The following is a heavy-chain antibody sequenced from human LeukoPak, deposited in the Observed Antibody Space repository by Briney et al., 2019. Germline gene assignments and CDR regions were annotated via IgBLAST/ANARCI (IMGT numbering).Heavy chain of an antibody. V-gene: IGHV4-59*08. CDR1: GSSISNYY. J-gene: IGHJ4*02. CDR3: ARHMTTPVTHPFDY. D-gene: IGHD4-17*01. Sequence: EIPSPRVISSGSSISNYYRRLGQQPPGKTVALIGYIYYNGNTNYNPSLRIRVTISVDRSKNQFSLKLTSVTAAATAIYYCARHMTTPVTHPFDYWGQGTLVTVSS. CDR2: IYYNGNT.